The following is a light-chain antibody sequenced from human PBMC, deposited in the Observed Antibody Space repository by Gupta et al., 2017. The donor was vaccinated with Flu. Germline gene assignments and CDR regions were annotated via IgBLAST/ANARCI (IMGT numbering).Light chain of an antibody. CDR2: AAS. J-gene: IGKJ3*01. V-gene: IGKV1-39*01. CDR1: QSISRY. Sequence: SSLYASVGDRGTITCRASQSISRYLNWYQHKPGKAPKLLIYAASSLQSGVPSRFSGSGSGTDFTLTISNLQPEDLATYYCQQSYNTPLLSFGPGTKVDV. CDR3: QQSYNTPLLS.